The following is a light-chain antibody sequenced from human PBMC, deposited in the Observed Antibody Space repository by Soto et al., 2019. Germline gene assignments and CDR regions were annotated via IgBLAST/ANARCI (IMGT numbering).Light chain of an antibody. CDR2: EVS. J-gene: IGLJ1*01. CDR1: SSDIGGYKY. V-gene: IGLV2-14*01. CDR3: QSYDSSLSGYV. Sequence: QSALTQPASVSGSPGQSITISCTGTSSDIGGYKYVSWYQQYPGKAPKLMIYEVSQRPPGVSDRFSGSKSGNTASLTISGLQAEDEADYYCQSYDSSLSGYVFGTGTKLTVL.